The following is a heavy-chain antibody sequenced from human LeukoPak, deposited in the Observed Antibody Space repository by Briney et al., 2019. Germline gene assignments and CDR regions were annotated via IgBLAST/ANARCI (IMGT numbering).Heavy chain of an antibody. CDR1: GFTFSSYA. Sequence: PGGSLRLSCAASGFTFSSYAMSWVRQAPGKGLEWVSAISGSGGSTYYADSVKGRFTISRDNSKNTLYLQMNSLRSEDTAVYYCARVTPLAAAGTGYFDYWGQGTLVTVSS. D-gene: IGHD6-13*01. CDR2: ISGSGGST. J-gene: IGHJ4*02. V-gene: IGHV3-23*01. CDR3: ARVTPLAAAGTGYFDY.